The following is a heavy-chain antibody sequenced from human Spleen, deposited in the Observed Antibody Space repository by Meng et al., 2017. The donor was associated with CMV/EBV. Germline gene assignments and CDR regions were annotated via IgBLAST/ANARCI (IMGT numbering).Heavy chain of an antibody. V-gene: IGHV3-23*01. CDR2: ISGSGGST. CDR1: GFTFSSYA. D-gene: IGHD4-17*01. J-gene: IGHJ3*02. Sequence: GESLKISCAASGFTFSSYAMSWVRQAPGKGLEWVSAISGSGGSTYYADSVKGRFTISRDNAKSSLYLQMNSLRAEDTAVYYCARDGGDGDYGASDIWGQGTMVTVSS. CDR3: ARDGGDGDYGASDI.